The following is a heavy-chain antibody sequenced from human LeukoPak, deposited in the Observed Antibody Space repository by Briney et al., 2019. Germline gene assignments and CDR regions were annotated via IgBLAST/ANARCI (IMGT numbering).Heavy chain of an antibody. Sequence: GGSLRLSCAASGFTFGSYSMNWVRQAPGKGLEWVSSISSSSSYIYYADSVKGRFTISRDNAKNSLYLQMNSLRAEDTAVYYCARDFAGYSSGWYYFDYWGQGTLVTVSS. D-gene: IGHD6-19*01. CDR2: ISSSSSYI. V-gene: IGHV3-21*01. CDR3: ARDFAGYSSGWYYFDY. J-gene: IGHJ4*02. CDR1: GFTFGSYS.